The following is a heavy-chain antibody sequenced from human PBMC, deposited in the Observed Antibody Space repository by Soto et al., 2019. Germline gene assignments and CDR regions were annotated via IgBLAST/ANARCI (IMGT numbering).Heavy chain of an antibody. J-gene: IGHJ4*02. D-gene: IGHD6-19*01. Sequence: QLQLQESGPGLVKPSETLSLTCTVSGGSVSSSGYYWGWIRQPPGKGLEWIGRISYSGSPYYNPSLKSRVTMSVDTSKNQFSLKRSSVTAADTAVYYCARRLRAVAGIYYIDYWGQGTLVTVSS. CDR3: ARRLRAVAGIYYIDY. CDR2: ISYSGSP. CDR1: GGSVSSSGYY. V-gene: IGHV4-39*01.